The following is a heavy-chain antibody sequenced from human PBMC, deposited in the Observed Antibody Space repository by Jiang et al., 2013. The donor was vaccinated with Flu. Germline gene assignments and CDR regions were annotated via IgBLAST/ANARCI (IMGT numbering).Heavy chain of an antibody. J-gene: IGHJ6*03. CDR3: AREGEYSSSSPVYQFSYMDV. V-gene: IGHV1-2*02. CDR2: INPNSDDT. Sequence: VSCKASGYTFTGYYMHWVRQAPGQGLEWMGWINPNSDDTNYAQKFQGRVTMTRDTSISTAYMELSRLRSDDTAVYYCAREGEYSSSSPVYQFSYMDVWGKGTTVSVSS. CDR1: GYTFTGYY. D-gene: IGHD6-6*01.